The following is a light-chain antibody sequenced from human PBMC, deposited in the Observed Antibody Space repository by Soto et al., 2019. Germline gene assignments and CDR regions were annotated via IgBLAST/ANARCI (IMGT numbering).Light chain of an antibody. CDR1: ALPKQY. CDR3: QSADSSGTYGV. Sequence: SYELTQPPSVSVSPGQTARITCSGDALPKQYAYWYQQKPGQAPVLGIYKDSERPSGIPERFSGSSSGTTVTLTISGVQAEDEADYYCQSADSSGTYGVFSGGTKLTVL. V-gene: IGLV3-25*03. CDR2: KDS. J-gene: IGLJ2*01.